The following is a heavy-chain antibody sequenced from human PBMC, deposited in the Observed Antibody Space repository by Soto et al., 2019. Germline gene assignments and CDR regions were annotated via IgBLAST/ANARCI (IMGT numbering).Heavy chain of an antibody. Sequence: ITLKESVPTLVNPTQTLTLTCTFSGFSLSTSGVGVGWIRQPPGKALEWLALIYWNDDKRYSPSLKSSLTITKDTSKTQVVLTMTHMDPVDTATYCCAHRLGVYGADNWFDPWGQGTLVTVSS. V-gene: IGHV2-5*01. CDR2: IYWNDDK. J-gene: IGHJ5*02. CDR1: GFSLSTSGVG. CDR3: AHRLGVYGADNWFDP. D-gene: IGHD2-8*01.